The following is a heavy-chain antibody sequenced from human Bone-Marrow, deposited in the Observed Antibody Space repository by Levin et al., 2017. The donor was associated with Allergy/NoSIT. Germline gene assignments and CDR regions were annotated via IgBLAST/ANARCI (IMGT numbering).Heavy chain of an antibody. Sequence: SETLSLTCAVYGGSFSGYYWSWIRQPPGKGLEWIGEINHSGSTNYNPSLKSRVTISVDTSKNQFSLKLSSVTAADTAVYYCARGGLYGAQPRVPDAFDIWGQGTMVTVSS. D-gene: IGHD2-2*02. V-gene: IGHV4-34*01. CDR2: INHSGST. CDR3: ARGGLYGAQPRVPDAFDI. J-gene: IGHJ3*02. CDR1: GGSFSGYY.